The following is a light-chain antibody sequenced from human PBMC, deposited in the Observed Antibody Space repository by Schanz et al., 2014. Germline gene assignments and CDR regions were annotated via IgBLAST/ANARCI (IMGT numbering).Light chain of an antibody. CDR2: GAS. Sequence: DIVMTQSPVTLSVSPGERATLSCRASQSVSSDYLTWYQQKPGQAPRLLIYGASRRATGIPDRFSGSGSGTHFTLTITRLEPEDFAVYYCQQYGSSRGSFGQGTKLEIK. CDR1: QSVSSDY. CDR3: QQYGSSRGS. V-gene: IGKV3-20*01. J-gene: IGKJ2*04.